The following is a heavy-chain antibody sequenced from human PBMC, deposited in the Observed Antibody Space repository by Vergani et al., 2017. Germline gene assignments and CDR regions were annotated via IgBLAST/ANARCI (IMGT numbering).Heavy chain of an antibody. V-gene: IGHV4-59*01. CDR1: GGSISSYY. J-gene: IGHJ4*02. CDR3: ATGWVLWFGELLSDY. D-gene: IGHD3-10*01. CDR2: IYYSGST. Sequence: QVQLQESGPGLVKPSETLSLTCTVSGGSISSYYWSWIRQPPGKGLEWIGYIYYSGSTNYNPSLKSRVTISVDTSKNQFSLKLSSVTAADTAVYYCATGWVLWFGELLSDYWGQGTLVTVSS.